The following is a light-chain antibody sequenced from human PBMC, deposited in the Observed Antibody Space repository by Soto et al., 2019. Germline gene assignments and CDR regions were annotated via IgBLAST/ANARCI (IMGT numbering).Light chain of an antibody. CDR2: RAS. V-gene: IGKV1-39*01. CDR1: QTISTF. J-gene: IGKJ1*01. CDR3: QQSYSSPPWT. Sequence: DIQMTQSPASLSASVGDRVTISCRASQTISTFLNWYQQKPGTAPRLLIYRASSVQSGVPPRFSGSGAGRDVTLTISRLRPEDSATYCCQQSYSSPPWTFGQGTKVEV.